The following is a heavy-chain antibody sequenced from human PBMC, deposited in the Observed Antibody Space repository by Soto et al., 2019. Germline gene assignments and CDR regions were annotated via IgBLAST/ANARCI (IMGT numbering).Heavy chain of an antibody. Sequence: ASVKVSCKASGYTFTGYYMHWVRQAPGQGLEWMGWINPNSGGTNYAQKFQGWVTMTRDTSISTAYMELSRLRSDDTAVYYCARVPHSGYSYADDAFDIWGQGTMVTVSS. D-gene: IGHD5-18*01. J-gene: IGHJ3*02. CDR3: ARVPHSGYSYADDAFDI. V-gene: IGHV1-2*04. CDR2: INPNSGGT. CDR1: GYTFTGYY.